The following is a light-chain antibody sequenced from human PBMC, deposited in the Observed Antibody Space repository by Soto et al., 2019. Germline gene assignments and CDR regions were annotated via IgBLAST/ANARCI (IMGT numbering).Light chain of an antibody. CDR1: SSNIGAPYG. Sequence: QSVLTQPPSVSGAPGQRVTISCTGSSSNIGAPYGVHWYQQLPGAAPKLLIYGNTNRPSGVPDRFSGSKSDTSASLAITGLQAEDEGDYYCQSYDKKLRGYVFGSGTKLTVL. CDR2: GNT. J-gene: IGLJ1*01. CDR3: QSYDKKLRGYV. V-gene: IGLV1-40*01.